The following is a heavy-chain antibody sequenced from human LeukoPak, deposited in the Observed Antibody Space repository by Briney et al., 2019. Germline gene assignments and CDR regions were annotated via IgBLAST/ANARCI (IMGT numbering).Heavy chain of an antibody. CDR3: AKDPDYYGSGDNWFDP. CDR2: IRYDGSNK. D-gene: IGHD3-10*01. Sequence: PGGSLRLSCAAPGFTFSSYGMHWVRQAPGKGLEWVAFIRYDGSNKYYADSVKGRFTISRDNSKNTLYLQMNSLRAEDTAVYYCAKDPDYYGSGDNWFDPWGQGTLVTVAS. CDR1: GFTFSSYG. J-gene: IGHJ5*02. V-gene: IGHV3-30*02.